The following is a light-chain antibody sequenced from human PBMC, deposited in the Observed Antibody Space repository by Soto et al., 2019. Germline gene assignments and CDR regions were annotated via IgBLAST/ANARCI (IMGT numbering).Light chain of an antibody. Sequence: QSALTQPPSASGSPGQSVTISCTGTSSDVGGYNFVSWYQQHPGKAPKLMIYEVNKRPSGVSNRFSGSKSGNTASLTISGLQAEDEADYYCCSYALGSTLVFGGGTQLTVL. CDR3: CSYALGSTLV. CDR1: SSDVGGYNF. J-gene: IGLJ2*01. V-gene: IGLV2-23*02. CDR2: EVN.